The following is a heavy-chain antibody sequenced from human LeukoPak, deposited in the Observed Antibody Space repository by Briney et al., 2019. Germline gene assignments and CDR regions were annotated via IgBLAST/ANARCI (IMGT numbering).Heavy chain of an antibody. V-gene: IGHV3-23*01. D-gene: IGHD3-9*01. CDR1: GFTFSTHG. CDR2: ISDNGDYT. J-gene: IGHJ4*02. Sequence: PGGSLRLSCAASGFTFSTHGMTWVRQAPGKGLEWVSIISDNGDYTYYADPVKGRFTISRDNSKNTVYMQMNSLRTDDTAMYYCAKDRGYHDKTGYRTFDYWGRGTLVTVSS. CDR3: AKDRGYHDKTGYRTFDY.